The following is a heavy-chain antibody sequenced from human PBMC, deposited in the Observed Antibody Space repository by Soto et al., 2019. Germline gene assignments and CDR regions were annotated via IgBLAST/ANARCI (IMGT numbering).Heavy chain of an antibody. CDR1: GGTFSSYA. D-gene: IGHD3-22*01. CDR3: ARDLGSSGYPFDY. J-gene: IGHJ4*02. V-gene: IGHV1-69*13. CDR2: IIPIFGTA. Sequence: GASVKVSCKASGGTFSSYAISWVRQAPGQGLEWMGGIIPIFGTANYAQKFQGRVTITADESTSTAYMELSSLRSEDTAVYYCARDLGSSGYPFDYWGQGTLVTAPQ.